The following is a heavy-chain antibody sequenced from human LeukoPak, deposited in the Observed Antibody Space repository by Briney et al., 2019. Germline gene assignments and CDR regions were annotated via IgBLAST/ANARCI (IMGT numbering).Heavy chain of an antibody. J-gene: IGHJ4*02. CDR1: GITLSNYG. V-gene: IGHV3-23*01. CDR2: ISGSGGGT. D-gene: IGHD3-22*01. CDR3: AKRGVVIRVILVGFHKEAYYFDS. Sequence: GGSLRLSCAVSGITLSNYGMSWVRQAPGKGLEWVAGISGSGGGTKYADSVKGRFTIPRDNPKNTLYLQMNSLRAEDTAMYFCAKRGVVIRVILVGFHKEAYYFDSWGQGALVTVSS.